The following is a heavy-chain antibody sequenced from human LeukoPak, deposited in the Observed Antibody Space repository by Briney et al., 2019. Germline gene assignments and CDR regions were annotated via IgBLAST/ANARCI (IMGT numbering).Heavy chain of an antibody. Sequence: GGSRRLSCAASGFTFSSYAMHWVRQAPGKGLEYVSAISSNGGSTYYANSVKGRFTISRDNSKNTLYLQMGSLRAEDMAVYYCAGDRYDFQALSYYYYMDVWGKGTTVTVSS. CDR3: AGDRYDFQALSYYYYMDV. V-gene: IGHV3-64*01. D-gene: IGHD3-3*01. J-gene: IGHJ6*03. CDR2: ISSNGGST. CDR1: GFTFSSYA.